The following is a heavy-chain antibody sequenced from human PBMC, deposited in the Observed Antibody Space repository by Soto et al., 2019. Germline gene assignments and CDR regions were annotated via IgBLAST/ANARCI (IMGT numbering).Heavy chain of an antibody. CDR1: GFTFSDHY. CDR2: SRNKANSYTT. Sequence: EVLLVESGGGLVQPGGSLRLSCAASGFTFSDHYMDWVRQAPGKGLEWVGRSRNKANSYTTEYAASVKGRFTISRDDSKNSLYLQMISLKTEDTALYYCVRLRSYCIDYWGQGILVTVSS. CDR3: VRLRSYCIDY. J-gene: IGHJ4*02. V-gene: IGHV3-72*01. D-gene: IGHD2-8*02.